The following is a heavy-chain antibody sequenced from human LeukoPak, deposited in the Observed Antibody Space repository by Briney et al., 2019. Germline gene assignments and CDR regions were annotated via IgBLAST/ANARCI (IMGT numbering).Heavy chain of an antibody. V-gene: IGHV2-5*02. D-gene: IGHD3-3*01. CDR2: IYCDDDK. Sequence: ESGPTLVKPTQTLTLTCTFSGFSLSTSAVGMGWIRQPPGKALEWLALIYCDDDKRYSPSLKSRLTITKDTSKNQVVLTMSNMDPVDTATYYCAHRRAVSGFLEWLFDAFDIWGQGTMVTVSS. CDR1: GFSLSTSAVG. J-gene: IGHJ3*02. CDR3: AHRRAVSGFLEWLFDAFDI.